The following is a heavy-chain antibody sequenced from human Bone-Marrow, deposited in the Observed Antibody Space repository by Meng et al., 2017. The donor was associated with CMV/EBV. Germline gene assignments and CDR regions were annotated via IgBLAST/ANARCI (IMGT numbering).Heavy chain of an antibody. CDR1: GFTFSSYA. Sequence: GESLKTSCAASGFTFSSYAMSWVRQAPGKGLGWVSVIYSGGSSTYYADSVQGRFTIPRDNSKNTLYLPMNSLRAEDTAVYYCAKDFSGEVGYFQHCGQGTLVTVSS. D-gene: IGHD3-10*01. V-gene: IGHV3-23*03. J-gene: IGHJ1*01. CDR3: AKDFSGEVGYFQH. CDR2: IYSGGSST.